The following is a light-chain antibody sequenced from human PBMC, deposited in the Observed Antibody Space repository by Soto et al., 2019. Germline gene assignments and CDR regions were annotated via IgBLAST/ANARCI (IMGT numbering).Light chain of an antibody. Sequence: EIVLTQSPGTLSLSPGERATLSCRASQSVSSNYLAWYQQKPGQAPRLLIYGASSRATGIPDRFSGSGSGTDFTLTISRLEPEDFAVYYCQQYCSSPWTFGQGTEVEIK. CDR1: QSVSSNY. V-gene: IGKV3-20*01. CDR3: QQYCSSPWT. CDR2: GAS. J-gene: IGKJ1*01.